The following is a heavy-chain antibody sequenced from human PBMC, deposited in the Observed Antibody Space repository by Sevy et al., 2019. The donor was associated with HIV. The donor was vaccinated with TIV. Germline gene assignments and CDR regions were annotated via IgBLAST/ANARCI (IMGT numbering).Heavy chain of an antibody. CDR3: ARDEVELGARQLLRAYNWFDP. Sequence: SETLSLTCAVSGYSISSGYYWGWIRQPPGKGLEWIGSIYHSGSTYYNPSLKSRVTISVDTSKNQFSLRLSSVTAADTAVYYCARDEVELGARQLLRAYNWFDPWGQGTLVTVSS. CDR2: IYHSGST. CDR1: GYSISSGYY. D-gene: IGHD2-2*01. V-gene: IGHV4-38-2*02. J-gene: IGHJ5*02.